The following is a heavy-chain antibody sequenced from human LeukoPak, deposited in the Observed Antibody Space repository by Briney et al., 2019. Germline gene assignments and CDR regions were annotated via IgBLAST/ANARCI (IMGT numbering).Heavy chain of an antibody. J-gene: IGHJ4*02. CDR2: ISGSGGST. D-gene: IGHD3-9*01. CDR1: GFTFNSYA. Sequence: GGSLRLSCAASGFTFNSYAMSWVRQAPGKGLEWVSGISGSGGSTYYADSVKGRFTISRDNSKKTLYLQMDSLRAEDTAVYYCAKDSNYDILTGYDYWGQGTLVTVSS. V-gene: IGHV3-23*01. CDR3: AKDSNYDILTGYDY.